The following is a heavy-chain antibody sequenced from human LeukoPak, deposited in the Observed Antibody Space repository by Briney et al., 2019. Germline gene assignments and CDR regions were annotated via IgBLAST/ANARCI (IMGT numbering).Heavy chain of an antibody. Sequence: GESLKISCKASGYTFTNYWIGWVRQMPGKGLEWMGIIYPADSDTRYSPSFQGQVTISADKSISTAYLQWSSLKASDTATYYCARPPLYDSSGYSLEYFDLWGRGTLVTVSS. CDR2: IYPADSDT. J-gene: IGHJ2*01. V-gene: IGHV5-51*01. CDR1: GYTFTNYW. CDR3: ARPPLYDSSGYSLEYFDL. D-gene: IGHD3-22*01.